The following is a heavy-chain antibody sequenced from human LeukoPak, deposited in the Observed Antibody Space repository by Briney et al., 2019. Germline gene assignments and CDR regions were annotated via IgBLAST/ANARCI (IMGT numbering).Heavy chain of an antibody. CDR2: IKEDGSEK. J-gene: IGHJ6*04. Sequence: AGGSLRVSCAASGFIFSSYWMSWVRQAPGKGLEWVANIKEDGSEKYYVDSVKGRFTISRDNAKNSLYLQTNSLRAEDTAVYYCARRALRYCSSTSCPAQYYGVDVWGEGTTVTVSS. D-gene: IGHD2-2*01. CDR3: ARRALRYCSSTSCPAQYYGVDV. V-gene: IGHV3-7*03. CDR1: GFIFSSYW.